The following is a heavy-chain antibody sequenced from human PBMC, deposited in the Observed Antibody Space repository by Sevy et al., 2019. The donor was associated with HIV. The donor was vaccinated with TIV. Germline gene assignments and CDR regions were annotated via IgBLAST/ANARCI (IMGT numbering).Heavy chain of an antibody. V-gene: IGHV4-31*03. J-gene: IGHJ6*03. D-gene: IGHD2-15*01. CDR3: ARDRGYSYGYRSGGSCSPDYYYMDV. CDR2: IYYSGST. Sequence: SETLSLTCTVSGGSISSGGYYWSWIRQHPGKGLEWIGYIYYSGSTYYNPSLKSRVTISVDTSKNQFSLKLSSVTAADTAVYYCARDRGYSYGYRSGGSCSPDYYYMDVWGKGTTVTVSS. CDR1: GGSISSGGYY.